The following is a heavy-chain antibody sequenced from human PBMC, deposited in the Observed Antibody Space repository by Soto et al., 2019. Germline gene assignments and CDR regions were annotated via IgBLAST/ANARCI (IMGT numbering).Heavy chain of an antibody. Sequence: EVQLVESGGGLVQPGGSLRLSCAASGFVFSIYCMHWVRQARGKGLEGVSRISDDGSTIHYADSVKGRFSISRDNAQNILFLEMTALRDDDTAVYYCVRGPRPSSVGTGAFWGQGSPVTVSS. J-gene: IGHJ4*02. CDR1: GFVFSIYC. CDR2: ISDDGSTI. V-gene: IGHV3-74*01. D-gene: IGHD3-10*01. CDR3: VRGPRPSSVGTGAF.